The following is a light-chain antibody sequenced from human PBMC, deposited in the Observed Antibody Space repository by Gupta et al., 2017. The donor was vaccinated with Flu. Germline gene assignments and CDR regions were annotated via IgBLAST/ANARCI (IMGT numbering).Light chain of an antibody. V-gene: IGKV1-39*01. CDR3: QQNYRTRT. CDR2: AAS. J-gene: IGKJ1*01. Sequence: DIQMTQSPSSLSASVGDRVTITCRASQSLSNYLNWYQQKPGEVPKLLIYAASSLHSGVPSRFSGYGSGTDYTLTISKLQPEDFATYYWQQNYRTRTFGQGTKVEIK. CDR1: QSLSNY.